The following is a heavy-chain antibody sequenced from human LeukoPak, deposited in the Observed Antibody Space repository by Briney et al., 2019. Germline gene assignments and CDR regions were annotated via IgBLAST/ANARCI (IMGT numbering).Heavy chain of an antibody. V-gene: IGHV4-59*08. Sequence: PSETLSLTCTVSGGSISSYYWSWIRQPPGKGLEWIGYIYYSGSTNYNPSLKSRVTISVDTSKNQFSLKLSSVTAADTAVYYCARAGRAYCGGDCYLPNYYYYSMDVWGQGTTVTVSS. D-gene: IGHD2-21*02. CDR1: GGSISSYY. CDR3: ARAGRAYCGGDCYLPNYYYYSMDV. CDR2: IYYSGST. J-gene: IGHJ6*02.